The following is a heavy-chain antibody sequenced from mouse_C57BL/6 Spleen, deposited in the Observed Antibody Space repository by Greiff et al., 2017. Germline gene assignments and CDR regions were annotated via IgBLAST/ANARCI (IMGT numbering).Heavy chain of an antibody. CDR2: ISYDGSN. V-gene: IGHV3-6*01. D-gene: IGHD2-4*01. J-gene: IGHJ4*01. Sequence: EVKLQESGPGLVKPSQSLSLTCSVTGYSITSGYYWNWIRQFPGNKLEWMGYISYDGSNNYNPSLKNRISITRDTSKNQFFLKLNSVTTEDTATYYCASYYDYDDAMDYWGQGTSVTVSS. CDR1: GYSITSGYY. CDR3: ASYYDYDDAMDY.